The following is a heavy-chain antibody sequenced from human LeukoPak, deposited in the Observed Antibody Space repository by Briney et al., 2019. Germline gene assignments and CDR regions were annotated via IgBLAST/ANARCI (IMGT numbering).Heavy chain of an antibody. CDR1: GYTFTSYY. V-gene: IGHV1-46*01. D-gene: IGHD4-23*01. J-gene: IGHJ4*02. CDR3: ASLGGNSGVFDY. Sequence: ASVKVSCKASGYTFTSYYMHWVRQAPGQGLEWMGIINPSGGSTSYAQKFQGRVTTTRDTSTSTVYMELSSLRSEDTAVYYCASLGGNSGVFDYWGQGTLVTVSS. CDR2: INPSGGST.